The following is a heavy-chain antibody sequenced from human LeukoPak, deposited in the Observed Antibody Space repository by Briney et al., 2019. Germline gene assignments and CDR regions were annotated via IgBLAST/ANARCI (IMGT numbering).Heavy chain of an antibody. J-gene: IGHJ4*02. CDR2: VSFSGLT. Sequence: SETLSLTCAVSGRSITSTNWWCWVRQPPGQGLEWIGEVSFSGLTNYNPSLSSRVIMALHTSKNHLSLHLTSAPAADTTRQYCSGENGAFSPFGYWGQGYLVTVLS. CDR1: GRSITSTNW. CDR3: SGENGAFSPFGY. D-gene: IGHD2-8*01. V-gene: IGHV4-4*02.